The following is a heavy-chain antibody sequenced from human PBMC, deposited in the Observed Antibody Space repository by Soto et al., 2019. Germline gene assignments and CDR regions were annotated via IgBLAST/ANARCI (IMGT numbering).Heavy chain of an antibody. CDR3: ARGEWLGERRFDP. V-gene: IGHV4-31*03. J-gene: IGHJ5*02. D-gene: IGHD3-16*01. CDR1: GGSLSSGCYY. Sequence: SETLSLTCTVSGGSLSSGCYYWSWIRQHPGKGLEWIGYIYYSGSTYYNPSLKSRVTISVDTSKNQFSLKLSSVTAADTAVYYCARGEWLGERRFDPWGQGTLVTVSS. CDR2: IYYSGST.